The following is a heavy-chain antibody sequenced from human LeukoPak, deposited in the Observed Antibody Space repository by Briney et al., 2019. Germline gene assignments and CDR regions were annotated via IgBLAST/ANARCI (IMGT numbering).Heavy chain of an antibody. CDR1: GFTFSSYA. V-gene: IGHV3-30*04. D-gene: IGHD2-2*01. CDR3: ARDPGDCSSTSCYVGYFDY. CDR2: ISYDGSNK. Sequence: PGGSLRLSCAASGFTFSSYAMHWVRQAPGKGLEWVAVISYDGSNKYYADSVKGRFTISRDNSKSTLYLQMNSLRAEDTAVYYCARDPGDCSSTSCYVGYFDYWGQGTLVTVSS. J-gene: IGHJ4*03.